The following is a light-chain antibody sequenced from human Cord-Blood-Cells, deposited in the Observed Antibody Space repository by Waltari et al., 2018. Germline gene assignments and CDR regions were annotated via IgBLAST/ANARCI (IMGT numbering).Light chain of an antibody. CDR1: SSDVGSYNL. J-gene: IGLJ1*01. CDR2: EVS. CDR3: CSYAGSSNV. Sequence: QSALTQPASVSGSPGQSITIPCTGTSSDVGSYNLFSWYQRHPGKAPNLMIYEVSKRPSGVSNRFSGSKSGNTASLTLSGLQAEDEADYYCCSYAGSSNVFGTGTKVTVL. V-gene: IGLV2-23*02.